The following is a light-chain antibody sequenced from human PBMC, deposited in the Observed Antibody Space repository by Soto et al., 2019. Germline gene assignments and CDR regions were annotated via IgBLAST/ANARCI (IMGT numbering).Light chain of an antibody. J-gene: IGKJ4*01. CDR2: GAS. Sequence: EIVLTQSPGTLSLSPGERATLSCRASQSVSSSYLAWYQQKPGQAPRLLIYGASSRATGIPDRFRGSGSGTDFTLTISRLEPEYFAVHYCRQYGSSPRLTFGGGTKLEIK. CDR3: RQYGSSPRLT. V-gene: IGKV3-20*01. CDR1: QSVSSSY.